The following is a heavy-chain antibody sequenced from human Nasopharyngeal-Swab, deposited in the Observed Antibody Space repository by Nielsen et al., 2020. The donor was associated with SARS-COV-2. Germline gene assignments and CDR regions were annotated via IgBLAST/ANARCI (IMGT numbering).Heavy chain of an antibody. Sequence: GGSLRLSCAASGFTFSSFAMTWVRQPPGEGLEWVSSITASGLSTYYADSVKGRFTISRDNAKNSLYLQMNSLRAEDTALYYCAKGSYFDYWGQGTLVTVSS. CDR1: GFTFSSFA. D-gene: IGHD6-6*01. CDR2: ITASGLST. V-gene: IGHV3-23*01. J-gene: IGHJ4*02. CDR3: AKGSYFDY.